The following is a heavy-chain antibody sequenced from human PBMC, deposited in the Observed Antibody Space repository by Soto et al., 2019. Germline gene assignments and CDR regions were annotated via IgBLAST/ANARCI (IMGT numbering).Heavy chain of an antibody. CDR1: GFTFSSYA. CDR3: AKYGSSIAARPLLVYYYGMDV. J-gene: IGHJ6*02. V-gene: IGHV3-23*01. D-gene: IGHD6-6*01. Sequence: EVQLLESGGGLVQPGGSLRLSCAASGFTFSSYAMSWVRQAPGKGLEWVSAISGSGGSTYYADSVKGRFTICRDNSKNTLYLQMNSLRAEDTAVYYCAKYGSSIAARPLLVYYYGMDVWGQGTTVTVSS. CDR2: ISGSGGST.